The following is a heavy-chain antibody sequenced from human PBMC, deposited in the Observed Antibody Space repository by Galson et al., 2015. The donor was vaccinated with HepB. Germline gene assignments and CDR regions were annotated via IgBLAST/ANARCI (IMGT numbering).Heavy chain of an antibody. CDR2: IRSKAYGGTT. J-gene: IGHJ4*02. Sequence: SLRLSCAASGFTFGDYAMSWFRQAPGKGLEWVGFIRSKAYGGTTEYAASVKGRFTISRDDSKSIAYLQMNSLKTEETAVYYCSRYYYDSSGQADYWGQGTLVTVSS. CDR3: SRYYYDSSGQADY. CDR1: GFTFGDYA. V-gene: IGHV3-49*03. D-gene: IGHD3-22*01.